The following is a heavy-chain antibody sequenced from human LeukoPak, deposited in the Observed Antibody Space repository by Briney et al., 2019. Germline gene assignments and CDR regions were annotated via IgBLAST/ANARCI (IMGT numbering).Heavy chain of an antibody. CDR1: GFTLSSYW. Sequence: GGSLRLSRAASGFTLSSYWMHWVRQAPGKGLVWVSRISSDGSSTTYADSVKGRFTISRDNAMNTAYLQMNSLRVEDTAVYYCTRVPVGSNGWFDPWGQGTLVTVSS. CDR2: ISSDGSST. CDR3: TRVPVGSNGWFDP. D-gene: IGHD4-23*01. J-gene: IGHJ5*02. V-gene: IGHV3-74*01.